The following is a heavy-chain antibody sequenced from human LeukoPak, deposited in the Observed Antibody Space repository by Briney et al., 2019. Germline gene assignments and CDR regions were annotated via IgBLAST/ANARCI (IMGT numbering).Heavy chain of an antibody. J-gene: IGHJ4*02. CDR3: VRDYRACFDY. CDR2: ISSSGSTI. D-gene: IGHD3-16*02. V-gene: IGHV3-11*01. Sequence: GGSLRLSCAASEFTFSDYYMSWIRQAPGKGLEWVSYISSSGSTIYYAGSVKGRFTISRDNAKNSLYLQMNSLRAEDTAVYYCVRDYRACFDYWGQGTLVTVSS. CDR1: EFTFSDYY.